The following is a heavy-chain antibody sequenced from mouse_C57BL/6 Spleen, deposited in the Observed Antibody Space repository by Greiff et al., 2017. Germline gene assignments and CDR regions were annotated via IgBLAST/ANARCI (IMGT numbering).Heavy chain of an antibody. V-gene: IGHV5-17*01. D-gene: IGHD1-1*01. CDR2: ISSGSSTI. CDR3: ARRYYYGSSYVGYFEV. Sequence: EVKVVESGGGLVKPGGSLKLSCAASGFTFSDYGMHWVRQAPEKGLEWVAYISSGSSTIYYADTVKGRFTISRDNAKNTLFLQMTSLRSEDTAMYYCARRYYYGSSYVGYFEVWGTGTTVTVSS. CDR1: GFTFSDYG. J-gene: IGHJ1*03.